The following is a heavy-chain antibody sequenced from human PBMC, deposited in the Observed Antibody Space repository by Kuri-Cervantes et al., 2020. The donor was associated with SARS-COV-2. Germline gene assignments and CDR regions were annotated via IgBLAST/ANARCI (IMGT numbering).Heavy chain of an antibody. Sequence: SETLSLTCTVSGYSISSGYYWGWIRQPPGKGLEWIGSIYYSGSTYYNPSLKSRVTISVDTSKNQFSLKLSSVTAADTAVYYCAGGEYQLLYAHSYGSIDYWGQGTLVTVSS. CDR2: IYYSGST. J-gene: IGHJ4*02. V-gene: IGHV4-38-2*02. CDR1: GYSISSGYY. D-gene: IGHD2-2*02. CDR3: AGGEYQLLYAHSYGSIDY.